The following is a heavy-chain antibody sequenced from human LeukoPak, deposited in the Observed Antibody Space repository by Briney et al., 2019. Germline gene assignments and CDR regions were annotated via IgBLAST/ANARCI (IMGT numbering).Heavy chain of an antibody. Sequence: GGSLRLSSAASGFTFSSYGMGWVRQAPGKGLEWVSATSGSGASTHYADSVTGRFTVSRDNSQNTPYMQMISLRADDTAVYYCAKLGAWGLGYRSTANCYNERWLDPWGQGTLVTVSS. CDR3: AKLGAWGLGYRSTANCYNERWLDP. CDR1: GFTFSSYG. J-gene: IGHJ5*02. CDR2: TSGSGAST. D-gene: IGHD2-2*01. V-gene: IGHV3-23*01.